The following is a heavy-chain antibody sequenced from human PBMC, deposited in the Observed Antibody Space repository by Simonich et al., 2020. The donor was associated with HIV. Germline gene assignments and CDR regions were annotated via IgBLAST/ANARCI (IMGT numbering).Heavy chain of an antibody. CDR2: INHSGIT. CDR3: ARRDRELILYFDY. Sequence: QVQLQQWGAGLLKPSETLSLTCAVYGGSFSGYYWSWIRQPPGKGLEWIGEINHSGITNYKSSLNSRATISVDKSNNQFYLKLSSVTAADTAIYYCARRDRELILYFDYWGQGNLVTVSS. D-gene: IGHD3-3*01. V-gene: IGHV4-34*01. J-gene: IGHJ4*02. CDR1: GGSFSGYY.